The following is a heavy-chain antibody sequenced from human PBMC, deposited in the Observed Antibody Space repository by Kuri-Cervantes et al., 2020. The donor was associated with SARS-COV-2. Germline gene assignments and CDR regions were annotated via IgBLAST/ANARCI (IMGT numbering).Heavy chain of an antibody. V-gene: IGHV4-30-2*05. Sequence: LRLSCAVSGGSISSGDYSWSWIRQPPGKGLEWIGYSYHSGSTHYNPSLKSRVTISVDTSKNQFSLKLSSVTAADTAVYYCARDRMESLLWFGVVGAFDIWGQGAMVTVSS. CDR2: SYHSGST. CDR1: GGSISSGDYS. CDR3: ARDRMESLLWFGVVGAFDI. D-gene: IGHD3-10*01. J-gene: IGHJ3*02.